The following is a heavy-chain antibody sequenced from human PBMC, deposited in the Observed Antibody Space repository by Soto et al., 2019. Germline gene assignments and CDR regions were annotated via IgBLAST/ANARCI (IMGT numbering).Heavy chain of an antibody. CDR2: ISYDGSNK. D-gene: IGHD4-4*01. CDR3: ARWPGVTTVDY. J-gene: IGHJ4*02. V-gene: IGHV3-30-3*01. Sequence: GGSLRLSCAASGFTFSSYAMHWVRQAPGKGLEWVAVISYDGSNKYYADSVKGRFTISRDNSKNTLYLQMNSLRAEDTAVYYCARWPGVTTVDYWGQGTLVTVSS. CDR1: GFTFSSYA.